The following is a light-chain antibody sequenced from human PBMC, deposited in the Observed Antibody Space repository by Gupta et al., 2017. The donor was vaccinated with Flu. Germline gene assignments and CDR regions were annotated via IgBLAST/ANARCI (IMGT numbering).Light chain of an antibody. CDR1: SSNIGSNT. V-gene: IGLV1-44*01. CDR3: AAWDDSLKGGV. Sequence: QSVLTQPPSASGTPGQRVTISCSGSSSNIGSNTVNWYQQLPGTAPKLLIYSNNQRPSWVPDRFAGSKSGTSASLAISGLQSEDEADYYCAAWDDSLKGGVFGTGTKVTVL. J-gene: IGLJ1*01. CDR2: SNN.